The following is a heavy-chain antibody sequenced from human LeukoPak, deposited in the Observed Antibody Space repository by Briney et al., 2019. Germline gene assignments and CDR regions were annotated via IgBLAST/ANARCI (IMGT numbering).Heavy chain of an antibody. CDR2: IYYSGST. CDR3: ARENSGSRSSFYYYYYMDV. V-gene: IGHV4-31*03. J-gene: IGHJ6*03. CDR1: GGSISSGGYY. Sequence: SETLSLTCTVSGGSISSGGYYWSWIRQHPGKGLEGIGYIYYSGSTYYNPSIKSRVTISVDTSKNQFSLRLSSVTAADTAVYYCARENSGSRSSFYYYYYMDVWGKGTTVTVSS. D-gene: IGHD6-6*01.